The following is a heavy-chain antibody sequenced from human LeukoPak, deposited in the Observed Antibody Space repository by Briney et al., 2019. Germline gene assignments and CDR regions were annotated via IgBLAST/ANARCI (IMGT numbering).Heavy chain of an antibody. V-gene: IGHV3-30-3*01. CDR3: AGESYDSSGYPPLTGY. CDR1: GFTFSSYA. J-gene: IGHJ4*02. D-gene: IGHD3-22*01. Sequence: GGSLRLSCAASGFTFSSYAMHWVRQAPGKGLEGVAVISYDGSNKYYADSVKGRFTISRENSKNTLYLQMNSLRAEDTAVYYCAGESYDSSGYPPLTGYWGQGTLVTVSS. CDR2: ISYDGSNK.